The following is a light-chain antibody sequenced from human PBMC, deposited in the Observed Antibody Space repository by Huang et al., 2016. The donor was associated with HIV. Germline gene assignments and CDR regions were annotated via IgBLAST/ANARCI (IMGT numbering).Light chain of an antibody. CDR1: QSVSSY. V-gene: IGKV3-11*01. CDR2: DAS. J-gene: IGKJ4*01. Sequence: EIVLTQSPATLSLSPGERATLSCRASQSVSSYLAWYQQKPGQAPRHLIYDASKRATGIPARFSGSGSGTDFTLTISSLEPEDFAVYFCQHRSNWPLTFGGGTKVEIK. CDR3: QHRSNWPLT.